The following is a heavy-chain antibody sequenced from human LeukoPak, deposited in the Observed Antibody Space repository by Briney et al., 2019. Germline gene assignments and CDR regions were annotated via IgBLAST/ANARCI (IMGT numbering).Heavy chain of an antibody. Sequence: PETLSLTCTVSGGSISSYYWSWIRQPPGKGLEWIGYIYYSGSTNYNPSLKSRVTISVDTSKNQFSLKLSSVTAADTAVYYCARVSEWGLRLGELSPLDYWGQGTLVTVSS. D-gene: IGHD3-16*02. CDR1: GGSISSYY. CDR2: IYYSGST. CDR3: ARVSEWGLRLGELSPLDY. J-gene: IGHJ4*02. V-gene: IGHV4-59*01.